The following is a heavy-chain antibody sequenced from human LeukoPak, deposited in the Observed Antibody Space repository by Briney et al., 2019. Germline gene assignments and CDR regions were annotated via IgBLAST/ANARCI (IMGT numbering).Heavy chain of an antibody. J-gene: IGHJ4*02. D-gene: IGHD1-20*01. CDR2: IIPIFGRA. CDR3: ATENNWNVFGY. V-gene: IGHV1-69*05. CDR1: GGTFRSYV. Sequence: SVKVSCKASGGTFRSYVITWVRQAPGQGLEWMGGIIPIFGRADYAQKFQGRVTMTRDTSTSTVYMELSSLRSEDTAVYYCATENNWNVFGYWGQGTLVTVSS.